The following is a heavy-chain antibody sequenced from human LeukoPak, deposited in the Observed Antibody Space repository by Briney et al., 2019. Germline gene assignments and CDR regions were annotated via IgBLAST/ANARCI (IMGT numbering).Heavy chain of an antibody. CDR2: IYYSGST. CDR3: ARDLRVGYCSSTSCYTDNWFDP. J-gene: IGHJ5*02. Sequence: SETLSLTCTVSGGSISSYYWSWIRQPPGKGLDWIGYIYYSGSTNYNPSLKSRVTISVDTSKNQFSLKLSSVTAADTAVYYCARDLRVGYCSSTSCYTDNWFDPWGQGTLVTVSS. V-gene: IGHV4-59*01. CDR1: GGSISSYY. D-gene: IGHD2-2*02.